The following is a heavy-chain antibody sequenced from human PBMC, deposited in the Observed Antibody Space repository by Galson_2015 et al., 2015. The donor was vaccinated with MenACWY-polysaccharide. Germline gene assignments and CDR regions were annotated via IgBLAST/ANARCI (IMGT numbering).Heavy chain of an antibody. CDR3: ARHQCGTAWSPAGH. D-gene: IGHD6-19*01. J-gene: IGHJ4*02. CDR2: IFPATSST. V-gene: IGHV5-51*01. Sequence: QSGAEVKKPGESLTISCEASGYNFSTFWIGWARQPPGKGLEWMGIIFPATSSTKYSPSFQGQVTISADKSNSTAYLQWTSLKASDTAMYFCARHQCGTAWSPAGHWGQGTLIIVSS. CDR1: GYNFSTFW.